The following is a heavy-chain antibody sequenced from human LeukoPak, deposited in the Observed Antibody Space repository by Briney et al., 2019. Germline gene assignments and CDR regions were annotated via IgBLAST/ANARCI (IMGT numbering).Heavy chain of an antibody. V-gene: IGHV4-30-2*01. CDR3: APLVVGPAADTPN. CDR1: GGSISSGGYY. J-gene: IGHJ4*02. D-gene: IGHD2-2*01. CDR2: IYHSGST. Sequence: SETLSLTCTVSGGSISSGGYYWRWLRQPPGKGLEWIGYIYHSGSTYYNPSLKSRLTISVDRSKNQFSLKVSSVAAADTAVYYWAPLVVGPAADTPNWGQGTLVTVSS.